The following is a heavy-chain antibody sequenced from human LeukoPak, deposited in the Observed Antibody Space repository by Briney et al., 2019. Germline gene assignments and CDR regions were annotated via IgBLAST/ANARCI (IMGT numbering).Heavy chain of an antibody. CDR3: ARGRDCSSTSCYTDRDY. CDR2: ISAYNGNT. V-gene: IGHV1-18*01. CDR1: GYTFTSYG. J-gene: IGHJ4*02. Sequence: GASVKVSCKASGYTFTSYGISWVRQAPGQGLEWMGWISAYNGNTNYAQKFQGRVTMTRNTSISTAYMELSSLRSEDTAVYYCARGRDCSSTSCYTDRDYWGQGTLVTVSS. D-gene: IGHD2-2*02.